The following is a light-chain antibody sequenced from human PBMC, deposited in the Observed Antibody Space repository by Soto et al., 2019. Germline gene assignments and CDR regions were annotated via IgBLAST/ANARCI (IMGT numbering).Light chain of an antibody. Sequence: EIVMTQSPATLSVSPGERATLSCRASQSVSSNLAWYQQKPGQAPRLLIYGASTRATGIPARCSGSGSGTEFTLTISSLQSEDFAVYYCHHYNNWPKYTFGQGTKLEIK. J-gene: IGKJ2*01. CDR3: HHYNNWPKYT. CDR2: GAS. CDR1: QSVSSN. V-gene: IGKV3-15*01.